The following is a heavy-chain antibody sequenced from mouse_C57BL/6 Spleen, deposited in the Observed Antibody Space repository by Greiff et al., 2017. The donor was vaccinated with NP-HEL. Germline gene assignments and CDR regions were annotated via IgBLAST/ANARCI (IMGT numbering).Heavy chain of an antibody. V-gene: IGHV1-61*01. CDR1: GYTFTSYW. Sequence: QVQLQQPGAELVRPGSSVKLSCKASGYTFTSYWMDWVKQRPGQGLEWIGNIYPSDSETPYNQKFKDKATLTVDKSSSTAYMQLSSLTSEDSAVYYCARRGDYDYDVGYAMDYWGQGTSVTVSS. CDR2: IYPSDSET. J-gene: IGHJ4*01. D-gene: IGHD2-4*01. CDR3: ARRGDYDYDVGYAMDY.